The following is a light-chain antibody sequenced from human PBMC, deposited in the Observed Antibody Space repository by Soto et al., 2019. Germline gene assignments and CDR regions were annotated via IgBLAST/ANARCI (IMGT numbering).Light chain of an antibody. Sequence: EIVMTQSPATLSVSPGERATLSCRASQSVSSNLAWYQQKPGQAPRLLIYGASTRATGIPARFSGSGSGTEFTLTISSLQSEDFAVYNCQQYNNLPPPLTFGGGTKVEI. J-gene: IGKJ4*01. V-gene: IGKV3-15*01. CDR1: QSVSSN. CDR2: GAS. CDR3: QQYNNLPPPLT.